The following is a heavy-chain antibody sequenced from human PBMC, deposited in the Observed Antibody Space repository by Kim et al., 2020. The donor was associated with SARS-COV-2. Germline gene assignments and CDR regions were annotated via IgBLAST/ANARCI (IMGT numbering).Heavy chain of an antibody. CDR3: AREGWGYGSGSYYNPYYYYGMDV. Sequence: ASVKVSCKASGYTFTSYYMHWVRQAPGQGLEWMGIINPSGGSTSYAQKFQGRVTMTRDTSTSTVYMELSSLRSEDTAVYYCAREGWGYGSGSYYNPYYYYGMDVWGQGTTVTVSS. J-gene: IGHJ6*02. CDR2: INPSGGST. V-gene: IGHV1-46*01. D-gene: IGHD3-10*01. CDR1: GYTFTSYY.